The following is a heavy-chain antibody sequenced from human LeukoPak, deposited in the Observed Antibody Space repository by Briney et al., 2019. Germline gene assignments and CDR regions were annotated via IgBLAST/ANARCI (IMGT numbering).Heavy chain of an antibody. V-gene: IGHV3-53*01. CDR2: IYSGGST. Sequence: GGSLRLSCAASGFTVSSNYMSWVRQAPGKGLEWVSVIYSGGSTYYADSVKGRFTISRDNSKNTVYLQMNSLKAEDTAVYYCARGKSSSLLRTFDYWGQGTLVTVSS. CDR3: ARGKSSSLLRTFDY. D-gene: IGHD6-13*01. CDR1: GFTVSSNY. J-gene: IGHJ4*02.